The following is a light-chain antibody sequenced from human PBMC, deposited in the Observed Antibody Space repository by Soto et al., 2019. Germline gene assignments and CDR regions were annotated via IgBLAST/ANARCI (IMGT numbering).Light chain of an antibody. CDR1: QRVNNY. CDR3: QQSYITPWT. CDR2: AAS. J-gene: IGKJ5*01. V-gene: IGKV1-39*01. Sequence: DVQMTQSPPSLSASVGDSVTITCRASQRVNNYLNWYQQKPGEAPKLLIYAASSLQIGVPSRFGGSGSGTDFTLAISGLQPEDFAIYNCQQSYITPWTFGQGTRLEIK.